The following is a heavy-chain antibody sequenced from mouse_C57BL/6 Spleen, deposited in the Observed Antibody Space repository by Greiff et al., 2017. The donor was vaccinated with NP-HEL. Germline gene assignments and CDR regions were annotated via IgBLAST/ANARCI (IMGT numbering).Heavy chain of an antibody. Sequence: QVQLQQPGAELVRPGSSVKLSCKASGYTFTSYWMHWVKQRPIQGLEWIGNIDPSDSETHYNQKFKDKATLTVDKSSSTAYMQLSSLTSEDSAVYDCARRPDLPYYAMDYWGQGTSVTVSS. CDR2: IDPSDSET. J-gene: IGHJ4*01. CDR3: ARRPDLPYYAMDY. V-gene: IGHV1-52*01. D-gene: IGHD2-1*01. CDR1: GYTFTSYW.